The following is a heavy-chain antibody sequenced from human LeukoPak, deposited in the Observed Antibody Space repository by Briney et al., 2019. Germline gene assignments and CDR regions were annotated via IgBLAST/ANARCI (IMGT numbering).Heavy chain of an antibody. CDR3: ARDLLEAVAGTVYYYYMDV. V-gene: IGHV3-53*01. J-gene: IGHJ6*03. Sequence: GGSLRLSCAASGFTDSSNYMSWVRQAPGKGLEWVSVIYSGGSTYYADSVKGRFTISRDNSKNTLYLQMISLRAEDTAVYYCARDLLEAVAGTVYYYYMDVWGKGTTVTVSS. D-gene: IGHD6-19*01. CDR2: IYSGGST. CDR1: GFTDSSNY.